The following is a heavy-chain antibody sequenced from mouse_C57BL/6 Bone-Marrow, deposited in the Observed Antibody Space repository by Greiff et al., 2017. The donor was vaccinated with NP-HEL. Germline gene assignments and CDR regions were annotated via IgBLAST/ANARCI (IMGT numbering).Heavy chain of an antibody. CDR3: AIYGSSSFDY. D-gene: IGHD1-1*01. CDR1: GYAFSSSW. CDR2: LYPGDGDN. J-gene: IGHJ2*01. Sequence: QVQLQQSGPELVKPGASVKISCKASGYAFSSSWMNWVKQRPGKGLEWIGRLYPGDGDNNYNGKFKGKATLTADKSSSTAYMQLSSLTSEDSAVYFCAIYGSSSFDYWGQGTTLTVSS. V-gene: IGHV1-82*01.